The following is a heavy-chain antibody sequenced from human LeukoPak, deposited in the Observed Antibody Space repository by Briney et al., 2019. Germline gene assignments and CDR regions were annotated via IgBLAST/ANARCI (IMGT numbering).Heavy chain of an antibody. CDR3: ARRRYFDRWWFDP. Sequence: GGSLRLSCAAYGFTVSTDYMGCVSQAAGEGLGWVSFIYSGGSSYTEDSGKGRFTISSDNSRNTLYVQMKSLRAEDTAGYYCARRRYFDRWWFDPWGQGTLVTVSS. D-gene: IGHD3-9*01. V-gene: IGHV3-66*04. CDR1: GFTVSTDY. CDR2: IYSGGSS. J-gene: IGHJ5*02.